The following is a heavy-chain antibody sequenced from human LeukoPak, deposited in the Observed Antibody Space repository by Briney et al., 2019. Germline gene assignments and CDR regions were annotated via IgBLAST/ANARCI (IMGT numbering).Heavy chain of an antibody. Sequence: PGGSLRLSCAASGFSFSTYTMHWVRQAPGKGLEYVSAISSDGGSTYYANSVQGRFTVSRDNSKNTLYLQLGCLRAEDMAVYYCARDRCSGANCYWRVFDNWGQGTLVTVSS. V-gene: IGHV3-64*01. CDR2: ISSDGGST. CDR1: GFSFSTYT. J-gene: IGHJ4*02. CDR3: ARDRCSGANCYWRVFDN. D-gene: IGHD2-15*01.